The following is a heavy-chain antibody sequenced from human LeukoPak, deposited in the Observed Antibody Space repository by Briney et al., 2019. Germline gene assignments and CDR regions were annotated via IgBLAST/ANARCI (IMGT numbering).Heavy chain of an antibody. D-gene: IGHD6-19*01. J-gene: IGHJ4*02. CDR2: INSAGDTT. Sequence: GGSLRLSCAASGFTFSDSWMHWVRQAAGRGLVWVSRINSAGDTTSYADSVKGRFTISRDNAKNTVHLQMNSVRAEDTAVYYCVKDLSSWSQGTLVTVSS. V-gene: IGHV3-74*01. CDR3: VKDLSS. CDR1: GFTFSDSW.